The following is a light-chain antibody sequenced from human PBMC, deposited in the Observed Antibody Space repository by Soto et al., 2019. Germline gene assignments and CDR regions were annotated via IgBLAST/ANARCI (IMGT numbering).Light chain of an antibody. CDR3: QQRSNWPPA. V-gene: IGKV3-11*01. J-gene: IGKJ4*01. CDR2: DAS. Sequence: EIVLTQSPATLSLSPGERATLPCRASQSVSTYLAWYQQKPGQAPRLLIFDASNRATGIPARFSGSGSGTDFILTISSLEPEDFAVYYCQQRSNWPPAFGGGTKVEIK. CDR1: QSVSTY.